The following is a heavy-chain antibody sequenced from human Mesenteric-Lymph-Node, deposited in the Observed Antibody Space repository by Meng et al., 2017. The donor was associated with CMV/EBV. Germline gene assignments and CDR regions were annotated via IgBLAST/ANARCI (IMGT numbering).Heavy chain of an antibody. D-gene: IGHD4-11*01. V-gene: IGHV3-23*01. CDR2: ISGSGGST. CDR1: GLTLSNYW. Sequence: GESLKISCAASGLTLSNYWMSWVRQAPGKGLEWVSAISGSGGSTYYVDSVKGRFTISRDNSKNTLYLQLSSLRAEDTAVYHCAKGLRTTVTMHAFDIWGQGTMVTVS. CDR3: AKGLRTTVTMHAFDI. J-gene: IGHJ3*02.